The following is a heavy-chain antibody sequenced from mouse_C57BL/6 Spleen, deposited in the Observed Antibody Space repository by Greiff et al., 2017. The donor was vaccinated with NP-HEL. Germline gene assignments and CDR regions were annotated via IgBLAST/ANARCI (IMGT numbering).Heavy chain of an antibody. CDR2: ISSGGSYT. J-gene: IGHJ3*01. D-gene: IGHD2-3*01. Sequence: DVHLVESGGDLVKPGGSLKLSCAASGFTFSSYGMSWVRQTPDKRLEWVATISSGGSYTYYPDSVKGRFTISRDNAKNTLYLQMSSLKSEDTAMYYCARPSDGYYSFAYWGQGTLVTVSA. CDR3: ARPSDGYYSFAY. V-gene: IGHV5-6*01. CDR1: GFTFSSYG.